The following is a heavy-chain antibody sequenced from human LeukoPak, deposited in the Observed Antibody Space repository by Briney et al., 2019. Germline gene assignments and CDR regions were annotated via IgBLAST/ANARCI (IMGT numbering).Heavy chain of an antibody. Sequence: GGSLRLSCAASGFTFSSYAMHWVRQAPGKGLEYVSAISSNGGSTYYANSVKGRFTISRDNSKNTLYLQMGSLRAEDMAVYYCAKGRGQSYPHYYFDSWGQGTLVTVSS. J-gene: IGHJ4*02. CDR1: GFTFSSYA. CDR3: AKGRGQSYPHYYFDS. D-gene: IGHD5-18*01. CDR2: ISSNGGST. V-gene: IGHV3-64*01.